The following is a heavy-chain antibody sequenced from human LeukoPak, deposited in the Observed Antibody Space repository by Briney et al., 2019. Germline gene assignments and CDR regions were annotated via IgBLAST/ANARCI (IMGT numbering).Heavy chain of an antibody. D-gene: IGHD3-22*01. CDR2: VSWNSGII. CDR1: GFTFSDFV. Sequence: PGRSLRLSCAASGFTFSDFVMRWVRQAPGKGLEWVSGVSWNSGIIDYADSVKGRFSISRDNAKNSLYLQMHGLRAEEPAFYYCAKGAGPRGYDDSSGYYFFDYWGQGTLVSVSS. J-gene: IGHJ4*02. CDR3: AKGAGPRGYDDSSGYYFFDY. V-gene: IGHV3-9*01.